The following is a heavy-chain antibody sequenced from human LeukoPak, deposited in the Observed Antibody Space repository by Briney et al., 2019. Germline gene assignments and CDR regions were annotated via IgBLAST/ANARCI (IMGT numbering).Heavy chain of an antibody. Sequence: GGSLRLSCAATGFSFSSHWMNWVRQAPGKGLEWVANIAQDGRAKYYVESVQGRFTISRDNAQNSLFLEMNSLRVEDTAIYYCASLHDNSGYIDHLYKSMDVWGKGTTVTVSS. CDR2: IAQDGRAK. CDR1: GFSFSSHW. V-gene: IGHV3-7*01. CDR3: ASLHDNSGYIDHLYKSMDV. D-gene: IGHD3-22*01. J-gene: IGHJ6*03.